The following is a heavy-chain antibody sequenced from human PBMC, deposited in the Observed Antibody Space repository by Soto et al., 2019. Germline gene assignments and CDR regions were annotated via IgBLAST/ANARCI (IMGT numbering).Heavy chain of an antibody. CDR2: QSEWRH. D-gene: IGHD3-10*01. CDR3: GRVPAGGEDY. Sequence: PSETRPHLRCQRWVPQRLLLELDPPVPREGAGVDWGNQSEWRHQYNPSLKSRVSISVVASTNQFSLKLNSVTAADTAVYYCGRVPAGGEDYWGQGTLVTVSS. V-gene: IGHV4-34*01. CDR1: WVPQRLL. J-gene: IGHJ4*02.